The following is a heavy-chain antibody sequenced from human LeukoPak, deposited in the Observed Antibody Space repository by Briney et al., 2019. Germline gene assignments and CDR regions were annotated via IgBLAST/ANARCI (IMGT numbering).Heavy chain of an antibody. D-gene: IGHD2-2*01. CDR2: IYTSGST. CDR1: GGSISSGSYY. J-gene: IGHJ5*02. CDR3: ARASTSWNWFDP. V-gene: IGHV4-61*02. Sequence: SQTLSLTCTVSGGSISSGSYYWGWNRQPAGKGREWIGRIYTSGSTNYNPSLKSRVTISVEKSKKQFSLKLSFVTAADTAVYYCARASTSWNWFDPWGQGTLVTVSS.